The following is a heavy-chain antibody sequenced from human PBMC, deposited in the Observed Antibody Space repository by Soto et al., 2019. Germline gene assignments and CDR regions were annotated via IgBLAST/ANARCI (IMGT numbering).Heavy chain of an antibody. CDR2: IYHSGST. J-gene: IGHJ4*02. CDR1: GGSITSSNW. D-gene: IGHD5-18*01. Sequence: SETLSLTCAVSGGSITSSNWCSWFRKPPGKGLEWIGEIYHSGSTNYNPSLKSRVTISVDKSKNQFSLKLSSVTAADTAVYYCARDHIGDTAMVTSDYWGQGTLVTVS. CDR3: ARDHIGDTAMVTSDY. V-gene: IGHV4-4*02.